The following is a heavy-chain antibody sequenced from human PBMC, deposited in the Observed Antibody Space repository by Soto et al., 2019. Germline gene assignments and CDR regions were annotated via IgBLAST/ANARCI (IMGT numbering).Heavy chain of an antibody. V-gene: IGHV1-18*01. CDR3: ARGRYGDY. CDR2: ISAHNGNT. CDR1: GYTFTSYG. D-gene: IGHD1-1*01. J-gene: IGHJ4*02. Sequence: QVHLVQSGAEVKKPGASVKVSCKASGYTFTSYGITWVRQAPGQGLEWMGWISAHNGNTDYAQELQGRVIVTRDTSTSTAYMELRGRISDDTAVYYCARGRYGDYWGQGALVTVSS.